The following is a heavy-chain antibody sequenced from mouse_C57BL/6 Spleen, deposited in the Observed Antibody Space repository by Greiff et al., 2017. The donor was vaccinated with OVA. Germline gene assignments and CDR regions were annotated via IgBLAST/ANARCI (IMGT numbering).Heavy chain of an antibody. CDR3: TTTVVAPWFAY. Sequence: VQLKESGAELVRPGASVKLSCTASGFNIKDDYMHWVKQRPEQGLEWIGWIDPENGDTEYASKFQGKATITADTSSNTAYLQLSSLTSEDTAVYYCTTTVVAPWFAYWGQGTLVTVSA. CDR2: IDPENGDT. V-gene: IGHV14-4*01. D-gene: IGHD1-1*01. J-gene: IGHJ3*01. CDR1: GFNIKDDY.